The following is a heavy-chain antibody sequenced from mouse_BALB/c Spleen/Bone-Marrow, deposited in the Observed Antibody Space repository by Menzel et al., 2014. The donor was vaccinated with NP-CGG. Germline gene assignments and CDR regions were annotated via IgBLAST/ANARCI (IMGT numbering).Heavy chain of an antibody. V-gene: IGHV2-4-1*01. D-gene: IGHD2-4*01. CDR3: ARNEGLREDYAMDY. Sequence: VQLQQSGPGLVQPSQSLSITCTVSGFSLTSYGVHWVRQSPGKGLEWLGVIWSGGSTDYNAAFISRLSISKDNPRSQVFFKMNSLQADDTAIYYCARNEGLREDYAMDYWGQGTSVTVSS. J-gene: IGHJ4*01. CDR1: GFSLTSYG. CDR2: IWSGGST.